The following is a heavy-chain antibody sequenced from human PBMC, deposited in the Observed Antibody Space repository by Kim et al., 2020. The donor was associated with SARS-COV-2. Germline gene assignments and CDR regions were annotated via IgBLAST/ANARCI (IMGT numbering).Heavy chain of an antibody. CDR1: GFTFSSYA. D-gene: IGHD6-13*01. CDR2: ISGSGGST. V-gene: IGHV3-23*01. CDR3: AKEGAAAGTWDYYYYGMDV. Sequence: GGSLRLSCAASGFTFSSYAMSWVRQAPGKGLEWVSAISGSGGSTYYADSVKGRFTISRDNSKNTLYLQMNSLRAEDTAVYYCAKEGAAAGTWDYYYYGMDVWGQGTTVTVSS. J-gene: IGHJ6*02.